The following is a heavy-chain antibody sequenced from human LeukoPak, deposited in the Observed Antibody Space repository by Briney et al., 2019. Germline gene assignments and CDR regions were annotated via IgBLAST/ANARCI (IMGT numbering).Heavy chain of an antibody. J-gene: IGHJ5*02. CDR3: ARVRRFLEWLSGFDP. V-gene: IGHV7-4-1*02. CDR1: GYLFTSYV. D-gene: IGHD3-3*01. CDR2: INTNTGNP. Sequence: ASVKVSCKTVGYLFTSYVLDWVRQAPGQGLEWMGWINTNTGNPTYAQGFTGRFVFSLDTSVSTAYLQISSLKAEDTAVYYCARVRRFLEWLSGFDPWGQGTLVTVSS.